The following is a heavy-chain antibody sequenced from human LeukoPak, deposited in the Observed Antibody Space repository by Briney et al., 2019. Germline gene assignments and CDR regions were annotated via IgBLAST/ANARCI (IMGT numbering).Heavy chain of an antibody. V-gene: IGHV5-51*01. J-gene: IGHJ4*02. CDR1: GYRFTNYW. CDR3: ARGSTYSYGSSDY. CDR2: IHPGDSGT. D-gene: IGHD5-18*01. Sequence: GESLKISCNGSGYRFTNYWIGWVRQMPGKGLEWMGIIHPGDSGTRYSPSFQGQVTMSVDESITTAYLQWSSLRASDSAIYYCARGSTYSYGSSDYWGQGTLVTVSS.